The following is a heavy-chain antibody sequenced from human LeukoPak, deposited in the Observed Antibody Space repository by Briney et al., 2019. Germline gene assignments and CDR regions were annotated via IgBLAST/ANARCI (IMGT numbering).Heavy chain of an antibody. Sequence: GGSLRLSCAASGFTFSSYAMHWVRQAPGKGLEWVALISYDGSNKYYADSVKGRFTISRDNSKNTLYLQMNSLRAEDTAVYYCARNFDSSGYYYGYWGQGTLVTVSP. J-gene: IGHJ4*02. CDR2: ISYDGSNK. V-gene: IGHV3-30-3*01. CDR1: GFTFSSYA. CDR3: ARNFDSSGYYYGY. D-gene: IGHD3-22*01.